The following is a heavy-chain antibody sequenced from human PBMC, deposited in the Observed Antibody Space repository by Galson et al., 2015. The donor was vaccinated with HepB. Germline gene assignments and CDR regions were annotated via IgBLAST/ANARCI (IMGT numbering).Heavy chain of an antibody. CDR3: ARAIVGARAGCAFDI. D-gene: IGHD1-26*01. J-gene: IGHJ3*02. V-gene: IGHV1-8*01. CDR2: MNPNSGNT. CDR1: GDTFTSCD. Sequence: AAKVSCRAAGDTFTSCDINWGRRATGQGREGRGGMNPNSGNTGYAQKFQGRVTMTRNTSISTAYMELSSLRSEDTAVYYCARAIVGARAGCAFDIWGQGTMVTVSS.